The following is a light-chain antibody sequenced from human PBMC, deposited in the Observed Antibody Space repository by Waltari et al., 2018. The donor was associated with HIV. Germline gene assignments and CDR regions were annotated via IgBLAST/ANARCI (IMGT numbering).Light chain of an antibody. J-gene: IGLJ2*01. V-gene: IGLV2-14*01. CDR3: SSYVSLSLELL. Sequence: QSALTQPASVSGSPGQSITISCTGTSTDIGAYKYVSWYQQYPNKPPKLIIYEVSQRPSGVSYRFSGSKSGNTASLTISGLQSEDEADYYCSSYVSLSLELLFGGGTKLTVL. CDR1: STDIGAYKY. CDR2: EVS.